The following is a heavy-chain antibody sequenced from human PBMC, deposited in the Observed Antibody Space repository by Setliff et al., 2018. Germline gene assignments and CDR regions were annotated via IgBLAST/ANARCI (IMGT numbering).Heavy chain of an antibody. V-gene: IGHV3-11*04. CDR3: ACPDILTGLSDY. CDR2: ISSSGSTI. Sequence: LSLTCAVSGYSISSGYYWGWIRQPPGKGLEWVSYISSSGSTIFYADSVKGRFTISRDNAKKSLYLQMNSLRAEDTAVYYCACPDILTGLSDYWGQGTLVTVSS. J-gene: IGHJ4*02. D-gene: IGHD3-9*01. CDR1: GYSISSGYY.